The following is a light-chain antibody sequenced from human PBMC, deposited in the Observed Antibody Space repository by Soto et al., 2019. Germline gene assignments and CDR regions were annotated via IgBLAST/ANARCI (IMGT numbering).Light chain of an antibody. CDR1: SSDVGGYNH. CDR3: NSHTSSNTRV. Sequence: QAVRTQPASVSGSPGQSITISCTVTSSDVGGYNHVSWYQHHPGKAPKLMIYEVSNRPSGVSNRFSGSKSGNTASLTISGLQADDEADYYCNSHTSSNTRVFGTGTKVTVL. V-gene: IGLV2-14*01. J-gene: IGLJ1*01. CDR2: EVS.